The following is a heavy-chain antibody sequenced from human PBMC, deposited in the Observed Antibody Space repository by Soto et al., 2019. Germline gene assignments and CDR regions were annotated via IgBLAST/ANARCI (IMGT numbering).Heavy chain of an antibody. V-gene: IGHV3-74*01. J-gene: IGHJ4*02. CDR1: GFTFSSSW. CDR2: IDSDGTST. CDR3: ARHLGGGYYY. Sequence: EVQLVESGGGLVQPGGSLRLSCAASGFTFSSSWMHWVRQAPGKGLVWVSRIDSDGTSTNYADSVKGRFTISRDNAKNTLYLQMNSLTAEDTAVYYCARHLGGGYYYWGRGTLVTVSS. D-gene: IGHD3-3*01.